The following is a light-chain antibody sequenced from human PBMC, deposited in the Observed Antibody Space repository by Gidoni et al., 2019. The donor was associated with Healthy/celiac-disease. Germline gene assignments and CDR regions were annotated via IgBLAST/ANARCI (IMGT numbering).Light chain of an antibody. CDR3: QQSYSTPFT. Sequence: DIQLTQSPSSLSASVGDRVTITCRASQSINSYLNWYQQKPGKAPKPLIHSAPSFQSGAPPKLTGSGSGTDFTLTITSLQPEDFATYYCQQSYSTPFTFGPGTKVDIK. V-gene: IGKV1-39*01. J-gene: IGKJ3*01. CDR1: QSINSY. CDR2: SAP.